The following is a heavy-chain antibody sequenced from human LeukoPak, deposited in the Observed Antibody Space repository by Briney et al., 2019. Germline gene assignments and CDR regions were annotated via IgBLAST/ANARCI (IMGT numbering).Heavy chain of an antibody. J-gene: IGHJ4*02. D-gene: IGHD5-18*01. CDR3: AKDQIPLRLWYYFDY. V-gene: IGHV3-30*18. CDR1: GFTFSSYG. CDR2: ISYDGSNK. Sequence: PGGSLRLSCAASGFTFSSYGMHWVRQAPGKGLEWVAVISYDGSNKYYADSVKGRFTISRDNSKNTLYLQMNSLRAEDTAVYYCAKDQIPLRLWYYFDYWGQGTLVTVSS.